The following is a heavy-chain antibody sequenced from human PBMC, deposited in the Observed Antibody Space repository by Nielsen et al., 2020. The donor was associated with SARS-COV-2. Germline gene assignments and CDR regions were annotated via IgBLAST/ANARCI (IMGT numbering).Heavy chain of an antibody. J-gene: IGHJ4*02. CDR1: GGSFTSYY. V-gene: IGHV4-34*01. CDR3: ARKTSVAGVDY. D-gene: IGHD6-19*01. CDR2: ISPSGST. Sequence: SETLSLTCAVYGGSFTSYYWSWIRQPPGKRMEWIGEISPSGSTNSSPSFKSRVTISVDTSKNQFFLRLSSVTAADTAVYYCARKTSVAGVDYWGQGTLVNVSS.